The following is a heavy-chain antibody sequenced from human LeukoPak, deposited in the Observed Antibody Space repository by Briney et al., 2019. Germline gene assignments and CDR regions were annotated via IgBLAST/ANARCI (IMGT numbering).Heavy chain of an antibody. Sequence: SETLSLTCTISRGSITNYYWSWIRQPPGKGLAWIGYVFYSGSTNYNPSLKSRVTISLDTSRNQFSLKLSSVTAADTAVYYCAGAPAASPTWFDPWGQGTLVTVSS. D-gene: IGHD2-2*01. CDR3: AGAPAASPTWFDP. CDR1: RGSITNYY. V-gene: IGHV4-59*03. CDR2: VFYSGST. J-gene: IGHJ5*02.